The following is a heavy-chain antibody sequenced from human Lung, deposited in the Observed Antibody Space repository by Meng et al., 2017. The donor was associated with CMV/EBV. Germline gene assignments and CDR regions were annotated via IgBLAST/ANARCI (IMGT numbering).Heavy chain of an antibody. J-gene: IGHJ6*02. CDR2: IWYDGRKE. CDR1: GFTFNRYG. V-gene: IGHV3-33*01. D-gene: IGHD3-10*01. Sequence: GESLKISCAASGFTFNRYGMHWVRQAPGKGLEWVAVIWYDGRKEDYVDSVKGRFTISRDDSKNTLYLQMNSLKTEDTAVYYCTTSIRITMVRGVIFRDVWGQGTTVTVSS. CDR3: TTSIRITMVRGVIFRDV.